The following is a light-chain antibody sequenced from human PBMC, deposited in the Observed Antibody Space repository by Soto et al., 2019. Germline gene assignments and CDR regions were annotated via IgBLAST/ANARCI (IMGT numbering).Light chain of an antibody. V-gene: IGKV1-39*01. CDR2: AAS. Sequence: DIQMTHSPSSLSASLGDRVTITFRARQSISNSLNWYQKKPGKAPDLLIYAASNLQSGVPSRFTGSGSGTDFTLTISSLQPEDFTTFYCQQSYSSTQMYTFGQGTKLEIK. J-gene: IGKJ2*01. CDR1: QSISNS. CDR3: QQSYSSTQMYT.